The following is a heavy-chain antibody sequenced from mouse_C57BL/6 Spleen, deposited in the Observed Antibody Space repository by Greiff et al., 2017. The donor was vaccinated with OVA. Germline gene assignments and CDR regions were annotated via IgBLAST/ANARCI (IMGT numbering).Heavy chain of an antibody. CDR2: IDPSDSYT. V-gene: IGHV1-69*01. D-gene: IGHD1-1*01. J-gene: IGHJ1*03. CDR1: GYTFTSYW. Sequence: VQLQQPGAELVMPGASVKLSCKASGYTFTSYWMHWVKQRPGQGLEWIGEIDPSDSYTNYNQKFKGKSTLTVDKSSSTAYMQLSSLTSEDSAVYYCARMRYYGSSYNFDVWGTGTTVTVSS. CDR3: ARMRYYGSSYNFDV.